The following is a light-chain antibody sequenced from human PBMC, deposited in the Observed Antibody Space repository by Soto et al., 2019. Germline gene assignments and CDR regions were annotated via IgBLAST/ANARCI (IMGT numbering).Light chain of an antibody. Sequence: QPVLTQPPSASGSPGQSITISCTGTSSDIGGHNFVSWYQQHPDKAPRLLIFEVNKRPSGVPDRFSASKSGITASLTVSGLQPEDEAAYFCSSYTGTDNSVIFGGGTKVTVL. CDR2: EVN. CDR1: SSDIGGHNF. V-gene: IGLV2-8*01. J-gene: IGLJ2*01. CDR3: SSYTGTDNSVI.